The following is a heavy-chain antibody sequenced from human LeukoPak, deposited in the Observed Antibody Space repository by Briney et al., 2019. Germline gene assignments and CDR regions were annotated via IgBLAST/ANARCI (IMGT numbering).Heavy chain of an antibody. Sequence: GGSLRLSCAASGFTFSSYAMSWVRQAPGKGLEWVSAISGSGGSTYYADSVKGRFTISRDNSKNTLYLQMNSLRAEDTAVYYCAKTVRLRYFDWLLPYFDYWGQGTLVTVSS. J-gene: IGHJ4*02. CDR3: AKTVRLRYFDWLLPYFDY. CDR2: ISGSGGST. CDR1: GFTFSSYA. V-gene: IGHV3-23*01. D-gene: IGHD3-9*01.